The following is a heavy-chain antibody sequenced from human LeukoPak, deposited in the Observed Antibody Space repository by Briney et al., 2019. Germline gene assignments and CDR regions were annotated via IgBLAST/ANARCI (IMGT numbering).Heavy chain of an antibody. CDR1: GFTFSSYA. V-gene: IGHV3-23*01. CDR3: AKVEGYSGYDQSDY. J-gene: IGHJ4*02. D-gene: IGHD5-12*01. CDR2: ISGSGGST. Sequence: PGGSLRLSCAASGFTFSSYAMSWVRQAPGKGLEWVSAISGSGGSTYYADSVKGRLTISRDNSKNTLYLQMNSLRAEDTAVYYCAKVEGYSGYDQSDYWGQGTLVTVSS.